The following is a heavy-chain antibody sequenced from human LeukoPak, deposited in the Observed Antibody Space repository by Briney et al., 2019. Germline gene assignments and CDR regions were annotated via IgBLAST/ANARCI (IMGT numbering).Heavy chain of an antibody. CDR2: IYYTGST. J-gene: IGHJ4*02. CDR1: GGSISTYY. D-gene: IGHD1-26*01. Sequence: SETLSLTCTVSGGSISTYYWSWIRQPPGKGLEWIGYIYYTGSTNYNPSLKSRVTISVDTSKNQFSLRLSSVTAADTAVYYCARHSGSYWYWGQGTLVTVSS. V-gene: IGHV4-59*08. CDR3: ARHSGSYWY.